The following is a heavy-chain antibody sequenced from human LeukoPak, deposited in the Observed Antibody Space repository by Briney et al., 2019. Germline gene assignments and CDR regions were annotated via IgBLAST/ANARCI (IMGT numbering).Heavy chain of an antibody. D-gene: IGHD2-2*01. J-gene: IGHJ5*02. V-gene: IGHV4-59*01. CDR2: IYYSGST. CDR1: GGSISSYY. Sequence: SETLSLTCTVSGGSISSYYWSWIRQPPGKGLEWLGYIYYSGSTNYNPSLKSRVTISVDTSKNQFSLKLSSVTAADTAVYYCARDRGYCSSTSCYNWFDPWGQGTLVTVSS. CDR3: ARDRGYCSSTSCYNWFDP.